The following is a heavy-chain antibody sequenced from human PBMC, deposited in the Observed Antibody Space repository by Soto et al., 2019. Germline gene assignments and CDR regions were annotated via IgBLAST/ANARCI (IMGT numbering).Heavy chain of an antibody. CDR2: INSDGSST. CDR3: ARDSGYPQGNWFDP. D-gene: IGHD5-12*01. V-gene: IGHV3-74*01. J-gene: IGHJ5*02. Sequence: PXESLRLSCAASGFTISSSWKHWVRQAPGKGLVWVSRINSDGSSTSYADSVKGRFTISRDNAKNTLYLQMNSLRAEDTAVYYCARDSGYPQGNWFDPWGQGTLVTVSS. CDR1: GFTISSSW.